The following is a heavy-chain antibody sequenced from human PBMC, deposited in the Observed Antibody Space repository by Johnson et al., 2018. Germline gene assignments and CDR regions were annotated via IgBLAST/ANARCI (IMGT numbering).Heavy chain of an antibody. V-gene: IGHV3-21*01. J-gene: IGHJ6*03. CDR2: ISSSGSYI. Sequence: VQLVESGGGLVKPGGSLRLSCAASGFTFSSYSMNWVRQAPGKGLAWVSSISSSGSYIYYADSVKGRFTISRDDAKNSLYLQMNSLRAEDTAVYYWARDRSYYYYYYMDVWGKGTTVTVSS. CDR3: ARDRSYYYYYYMDV. CDR1: GFTFSSYS.